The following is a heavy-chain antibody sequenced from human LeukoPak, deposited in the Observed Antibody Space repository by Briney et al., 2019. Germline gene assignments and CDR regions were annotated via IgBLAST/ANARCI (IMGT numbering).Heavy chain of an antibody. CDR2: IYASGST. D-gene: IGHD6-19*01. CDR1: GGSISSGDYY. Sequence: SQTLSLTCTVSGGSISSGDYYWSWIRQPPGKGLEWIGYIYASGSTSYNPSLKSRVTMSVDTSKNHFSLNLSSVTAADTAVYYCAGQTSVAGLGYWGQGTLVTVSS. CDR3: AGQTSVAGLGY. J-gene: IGHJ4*02. V-gene: IGHV4-30-4*01.